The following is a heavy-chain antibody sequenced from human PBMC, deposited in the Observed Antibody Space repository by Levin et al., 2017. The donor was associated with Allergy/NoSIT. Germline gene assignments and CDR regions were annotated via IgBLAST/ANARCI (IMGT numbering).Heavy chain of an antibody. CDR3: ATVEGLFCSGVSCSYSFHY. CDR1: GGSISTDNW. D-gene: IGHD3-9*01. Sequence: SETLSLTCAVSGGSISTDNWWSWIRQPPGKGLEWIGEIYRSGDTNHNPSLRSRVTMLVDKTKNHFSLKLSSVTAADTAVYYCATVEGLFCSGVSCSYSFHYWGQGALVTVSS. J-gene: IGHJ4*02. CDR2: IYRSGDT. V-gene: IGHV4-4*02.